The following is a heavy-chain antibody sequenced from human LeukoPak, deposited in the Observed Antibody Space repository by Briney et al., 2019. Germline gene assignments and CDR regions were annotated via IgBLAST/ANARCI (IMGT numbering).Heavy chain of an antibody. D-gene: IGHD4-23*01. CDR2: IDHSGYT. J-gene: IGHJ3*02. V-gene: IGHV4-59*12. CDR3: ARRVRWLYAFDI. CDR1: GGSISSYY. Sequence: SETLSLTCTVSGGSISSYYWSWIRQPPGKGLQWIGYIDHSGYTNYNRSLKSRVTISVDTSKNQFSLKLSSVTAADTAVYYCARRVRWLYAFDIWGQGTMVTVSS.